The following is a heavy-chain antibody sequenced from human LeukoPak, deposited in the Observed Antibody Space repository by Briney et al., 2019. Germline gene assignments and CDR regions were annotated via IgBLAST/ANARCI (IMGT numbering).Heavy chain of an antibody. CDR1: GFTFSNYW. J-gene: IGHJ4*02. V-gene: IGHV3-7*03. CDR2: IKQDGSER. D-gene: IGHD6-19*01. CDR3: VRNFAVAGTCFDS. Sequence: GGALRLSCAASGFTFSNYWMSWVRQARGTGLEWVANIKQDGSERNYVTSVRGGFTISRDNAESSLYLQMNSPRVQDTAVYYCVRNFAVAGTCFDSWGQGTLVTVSS.